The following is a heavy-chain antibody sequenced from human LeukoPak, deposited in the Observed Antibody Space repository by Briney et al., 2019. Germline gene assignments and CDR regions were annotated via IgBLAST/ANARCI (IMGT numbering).Heavy chain of an antibody. CDR3: ARGGDDY. D-gene: IGHD2-21*01. J-gene: IGHJ4*02. V-gene: IGHV3-74*01. Sequence: PGGSLRLSCTVSGATFSNRWMYWVRQAPGKGLVWVALINPDGSITTHADSVKGRFTISRDNAKNTLYLQMNSLRGEDTAMYFCARGGDDYWGQGTLVVVSS. CDR2: INPDGSIT. CDR1: GATFSNRW.